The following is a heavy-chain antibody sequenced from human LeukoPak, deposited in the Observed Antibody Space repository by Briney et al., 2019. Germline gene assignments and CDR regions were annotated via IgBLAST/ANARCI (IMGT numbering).Heavy chain of an antibody. Sequence: GGSLRLSCAASGFTFSSYWMSWVRQAPGKGLEWVASITQDGSQKYYVDSVEGRFTISRDNAKNTLYLQMNSLRAEDTAVYYCARTPEGDFWSGYYQFDYWGQGTLVTVSS. V-gene: IGHV3-7*01. CDR3: ARTPEGDFWSGYYQFDY. J-gene: IGHJ4*02. CDR1: GFTFSSYW. D-gene: IGHD3-3*01. CDR2: ITQDGSQK.